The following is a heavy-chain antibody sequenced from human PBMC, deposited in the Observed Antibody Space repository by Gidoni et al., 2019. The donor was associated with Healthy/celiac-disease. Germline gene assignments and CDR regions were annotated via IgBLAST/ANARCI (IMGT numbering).Heavy chain of an antibody. V-gene: IGHV3-23*01. J-gene: IGHJ5*02. Sequence: EVQLLESGGGLVQPGVSLRLYCAASGFTFICYAMSWVRQAPGKGLELVSASSGRGGSTYYAESVKGRFTISRDNSKNTLYLQMNSLRAEDTAVYYCAKGYYYDSSGNWFDPWGQGTLVTVSS. CDR3: AKGYYYDSSGNWFDP. CDR1: GFTFICYA. CDR2: SSGRGGST. D-gene: IGHD3-22*01.